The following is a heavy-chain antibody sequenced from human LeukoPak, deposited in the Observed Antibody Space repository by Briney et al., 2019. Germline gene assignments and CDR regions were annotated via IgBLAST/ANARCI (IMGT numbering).Heavy chain of an antibody. Sequence: GGSLRLSCAASGFTFDDYAMHWVRQAPGKGLEWVSLINWDGSSTYYADFVKGRFTISRDNSKNSLYLQMNSLRAEDTALYYCAKTGSSWAHFDYWGQGTLVTVSS. D-gene: IGHD6-13*01. CDR1: GFTFDDYA. J-gene: IGHJ4*02. CDR2: INWDGSST. CDR3: AKTGSSWAHFDY. V-gene: IGHV3-43D*04.